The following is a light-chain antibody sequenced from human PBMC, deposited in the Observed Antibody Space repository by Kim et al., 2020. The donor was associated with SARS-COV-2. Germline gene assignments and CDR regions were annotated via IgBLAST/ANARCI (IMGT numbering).Light chain of an antibody. CDR1: QSVSTN. CDR3: QQYNDWPPLT. V-gene: IGKV3-15*01. J-gene: IGKJ4*01. CDR2: GAS. Sequence: EIVMTQSPVTLSVSPGDTATLSCRASQSVSTNLAWYRQRPGQAPRLLIYGASTRATGIPARFSGSGSGTEFTLTITSLQSEDFAIYYCQQYNDWPPLTFGGGTKVDIK.